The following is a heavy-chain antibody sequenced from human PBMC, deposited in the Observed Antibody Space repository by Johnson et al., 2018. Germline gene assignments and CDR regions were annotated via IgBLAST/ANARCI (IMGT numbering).Heavy chain of an antibody. Sequence: QVQLVQSGAEVKKPGSSVKVSCKASGGTFSNYAISWVRQAPGQGLEWMGGIIPIFGTANYAQKFQGRVTITADESTGTAYMELSSLRSEDTAVYYCARARYDTSGYCIQHWGQGTLVTVSS. D-gene: IGHD3-22*01. CDR1: GGTFSNYA. CDR2: IIPIFGTA. J-gene: IGHJ1*01. CDR3: ARARYDTSGYCIQH. V-gene: IGHV1-69*01.